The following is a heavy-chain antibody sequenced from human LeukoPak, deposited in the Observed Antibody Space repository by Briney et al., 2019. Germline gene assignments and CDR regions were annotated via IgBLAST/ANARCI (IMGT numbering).Heavy chain of an antibody. J-gene: IGHJ4*02. V-gene: IGHV3-48*01. CDR1: GFTVSSNY. CDR2: ISSSSSTI. CDR3: ARDKEAYSSGWEASYYFDY. D-gene: IGHD6-19*01. Sequence: PGGSLRLSCAASGFTVSSNYMSWVRQAPGKGLEWVSYISSSSSTIYYADSVKGRFTISRDNAKNSLYLQMNSLRAEDTAVYYCARDKEAYSSGWEASYYFDYWGQGTLVTVSS.